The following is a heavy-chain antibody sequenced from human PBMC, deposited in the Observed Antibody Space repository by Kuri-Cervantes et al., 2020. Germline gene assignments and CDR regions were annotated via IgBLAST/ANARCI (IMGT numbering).Heavy chain of an antibody. J-gene: IGHJ6*03. CDR1: GGTFSSYA. D-gene: IGHD5-18*01. CDR2: IIPIFGTA. CDR3: ARGYTYGYYYYYYMDV. V-gene: IGHV1-69*05. Sequence: SVKVSCKASGGTFSSYAISWVRQAPGQGLEWMGGIIPIFGTASYAQKFQGRVTISTDESTSTAYMELSSLRSEDTAVYYCARGYTYGYYYYYYMDVWGKGTTVTVSS.